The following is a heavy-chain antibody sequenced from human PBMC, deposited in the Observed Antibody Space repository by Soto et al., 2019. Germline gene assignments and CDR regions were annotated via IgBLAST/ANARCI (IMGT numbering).Heavy chain of an antibody. Sequence: ESLKISCQASGYTFSDYWIGWVRQMPGKGLEWMGRIYPGDPDSDSKDSASLRGQVTISADKSTATAYLQWSSLKTSDTAIYYCARHVDGYGPSLDYWSQGTLVTVSS. D-gene: IGHD3-10*01. CDR3: ARHVDGYGPSLDY. V-gene: IGHV5-51*01. J-gene: IGHJ4*02. CDR2: IYPGDPDSDS. CDR1: GYTFSDYW.